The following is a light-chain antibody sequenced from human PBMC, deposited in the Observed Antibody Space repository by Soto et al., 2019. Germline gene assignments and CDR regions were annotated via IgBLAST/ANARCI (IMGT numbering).Light chain of an antibody. CDR1: QSISSW. CDR2: DAS. J-gene: IGKJ2*01. V-gene: IGKV1-5*01. CDR3: QQYNSYSMYT. Sequence: DIQMTQSPSTLSASVGDRVTITCRASQSISSWLAWYQQKPGKAPKLLIYDASSLESGVPSRFSGSGSGTEFTITISSRQPDDIATYYRQQYNSYSMYTFGQGTKLEIK.